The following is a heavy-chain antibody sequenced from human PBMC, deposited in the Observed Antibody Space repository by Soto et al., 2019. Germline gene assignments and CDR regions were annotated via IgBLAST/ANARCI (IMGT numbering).Heavy chain of an antibody. CDR2: IDWDDDK. Sequence: SGPTLVNPTQTLTLTCTFSGFSLSTSGMCVGWIRQPPGKALEWLALIDWDDDKYYSTSLKTRLTISKDTSKNQVVLTMTNMDPVDTATYYCARIREYCSSTSCYGYYYYGMDVWGQGTTVTVSS. CDR1: GFSLSTSGMC. J-gene: IGHJ6*02. CDR3: ARIREYCSSTSCYGYYYYGMDV. D-gene: IGHD2-2*01. V-gene: IGHV2-70*01.